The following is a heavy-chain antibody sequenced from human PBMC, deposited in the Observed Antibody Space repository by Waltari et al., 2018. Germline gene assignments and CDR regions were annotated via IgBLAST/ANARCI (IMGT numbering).Heavy chain of an antibody. CDR2: IYYSGST. CDR3: ATTGDSSGYGNFDY. V-gene: IGHV4-59*08. Sequence: QVQLQESGPGLVKPSETLSLTCTVSGGSISSYYWSWIRQPPGKGLEWIGYIYYSGSTNYNPSLKSRVTRSVDTSKNQFSLKLSSVTAADTAVYYCATTGDSSGYGNFDYWGQGTLVTVSS. D-gene: IGHD3-22*01. J-gene: IGHJ4*02. CDR1: GGSISSYY.